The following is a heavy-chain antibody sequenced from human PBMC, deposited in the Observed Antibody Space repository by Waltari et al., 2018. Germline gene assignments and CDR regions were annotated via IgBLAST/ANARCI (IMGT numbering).Heavy chain of an antibody. CDR1: GGPFSSYA. CDR2: IIPIFGTA. CDR3: ARLPEIVVVPAAIAGDY. J-gene: IGHJ4*02. D-gene: IGHD2-2*02. V-gene: IGHV1-69*13. Sequence: QVQLVQSGAEVKKPGASVKVSCKVSGGPFSSYAISWVRQAPGQGLEWMGGIIPIFGTANYAQKFQGRVTITADESTSTAYMELSSLRSEDTAVYYCARLPEIVVVPAAIAGDYWGQGTLVTVSS.